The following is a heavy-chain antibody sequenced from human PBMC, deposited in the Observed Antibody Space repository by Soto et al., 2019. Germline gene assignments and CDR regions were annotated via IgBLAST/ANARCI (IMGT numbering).Heavy chain of an antibody. D-gene: IGHD3-3*01. Sequence: EVQLVESGGGLVQPGGSLRLSCAASGFTFSSYEMNWVRQAPGKGLEWVSYISSSGSTIYYADSVKGRFTISRDNAKNSLYRQMNSLRAEDTSVYYCARVLTIFGVVPDYWGQGTLVTVSS. CDR2: ISSSGSTI. J-gene: IGHJ4*02. CDR3: ARVLTIFGVVPDY. V-gene: IGHV3-48*03. CDR1: GFTFSSYE.